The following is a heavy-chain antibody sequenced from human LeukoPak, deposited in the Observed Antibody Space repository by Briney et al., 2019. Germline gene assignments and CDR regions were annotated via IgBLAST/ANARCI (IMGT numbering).Heavy chain of an antibody. J-gene: IGHJ4*02. CDR1: GFTFSSYS. V-gene: IGHV3-21*04. CDR3: ASAPGWNWSFDY. Sequence: GGSLRLSCAASGFTFSSYSMNWVRQAPGKGLEWVSSISSSSSYIYYADSVKGRFTISRDNAKNSLYLQMNSLRAEDTAVYYCASAPGWNWSFDYWGQGTLVTVSS. CDR2: ISSSSSYI. D-gene: IGHD1-7*01.